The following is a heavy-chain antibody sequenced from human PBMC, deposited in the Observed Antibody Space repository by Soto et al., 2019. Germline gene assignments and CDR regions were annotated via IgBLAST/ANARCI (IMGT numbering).Heavy chain of an antibody. J-gene: IGHJ6*02. Sequence: GGSLRLSCAASGCTFSSHWMTWIRQAPGKGLEWVANIRQDGSEIYCVDSVEGRFTISRDNAKNSLYLQMNSLRAEDTAVYYCARHSYYVLDVWGQGTTVTVSS. CDR1: GCTFSSHW. V-gene: IGHV3-7*05. CDR2: IRQDGSEI. CDR3: ARHSYYVLDV.